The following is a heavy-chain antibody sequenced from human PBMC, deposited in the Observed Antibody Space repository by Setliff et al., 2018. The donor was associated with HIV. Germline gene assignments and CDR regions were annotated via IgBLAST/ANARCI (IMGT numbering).Heavy chain of an antibody. D-gene: IGHD4-4*01. CDR2: INGDGSTT. CDR1: GFTFSGYW. Sequence: GGSLRLSCAASGFTFSGYWMHWVRQAPGKGLVWVSRINGDGSTTTYSDSVKGRFTISRDNAKNTLYLQMNSLRAEDTAVYYCARARTGGTVTKDYWGQGTLVTVSS. V-gene: IGHV3-74*01. J-gene: IGHJ4*02. CDR3: ARARTGGTVTKDY.